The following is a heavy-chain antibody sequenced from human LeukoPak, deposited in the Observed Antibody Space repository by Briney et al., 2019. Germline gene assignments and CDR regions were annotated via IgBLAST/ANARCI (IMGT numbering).Heavy chain of an antibody. V-gene: IGHV1-2*04. CDR2: INPNSGGT. CDR1: GYTFTGYY. D-gene: IGHD6-19*01. Sequence: RASVKVSCKASGYTFTGYYMDSVRQAPGQGHEWMGWINPNSGGTNYAQKFQGWVTMTRDPSISTASMEPSRLRSGATAVYYCARAYSSGWLKEYYFDNWGQGTLVTVSS. J-gene: IGHJ4*02. CDR3: ARAYSSGWLKEYYFDN.